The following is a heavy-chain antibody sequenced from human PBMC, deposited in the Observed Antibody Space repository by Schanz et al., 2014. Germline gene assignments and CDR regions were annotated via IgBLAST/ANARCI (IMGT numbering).Heavy chain of an antibody. CDR3: ARDLEGYDGGGGGFDP. CDR1: GFSIRNHD. V-gene: IGHV3-13*04. CDR2: IGTAGDT. D-gene: IGHD2-21*01. Sequence: EVQLVESGGGLVKPGGSLRLSCAASGFSIRNHDMHWVRQATGAGLEWVSAIGTAGDTFYLDSVKGRFTISRDNSRNTLYLQMNSLRTEDTAVYYCARDLEGYDGGGGGFDPWGQGTLDTVSS. J-gene: IGHJ5*02.